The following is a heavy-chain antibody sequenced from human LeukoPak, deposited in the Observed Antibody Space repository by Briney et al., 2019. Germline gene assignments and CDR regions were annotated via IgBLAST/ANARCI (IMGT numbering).Heavy chain of an antibody. V-gene: IGHV3-74*01. Sequence: GGSLRLSCAASGFTFSSYWMRWVRQAPGEGLVWVSRIKTDGTYASNADSVKGRFTISRDNAKSTLYLQMNSLKVEDTAVYYCVADLGDYADFWGQGTLVTVSS. CDR1: GFTFSSYW. J-gene: IGHJ4*02. CDR3: VADLGDYADF. CDR2: IKTDGTYA.